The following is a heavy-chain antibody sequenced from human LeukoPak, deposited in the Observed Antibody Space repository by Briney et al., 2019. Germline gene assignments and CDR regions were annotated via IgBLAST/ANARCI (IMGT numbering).Heavy chain of an antibody. Sequence: GESLKISCKGSGYSFTSYWIGWVRQMPGKGLEWMGIIYPGDSDTRYSPSFQGQVTISADKSISTAYLQWSSLKASDTAMYYCARGAPGCSSTSCPMGNWFDPWGQGTLVTVSS. CDR1: GYSFTSYW. CDR3: ARGAPGCSSTSCPMGNWFDP. V-gene: IGHV5-51*01. D-gene: IGHD2-2*01. J-gene: IGHJ5*02. CDR2: IYPGDSDT.